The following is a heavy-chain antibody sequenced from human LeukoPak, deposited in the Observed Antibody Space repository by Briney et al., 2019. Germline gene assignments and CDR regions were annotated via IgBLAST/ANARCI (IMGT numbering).Heavy chain of an antibody. Sequence: GGSLRLSCAASGFTVSNNYISWVRQAPGKGLEWVSHIHRSRTTFYADSVKGRFTISRDNSKNTVYFQMNSLRAEDTAVYYCAKVDGGQSIWGQGTLVTVSP. J-gene: IGHJ4*02. D-gene: IGHD6-6*01. CDR3: AKVDGGQSI. CDR2: IHRSRTT. V-gene: IGHV3-53*01. CDR1: GFTVSNNY.